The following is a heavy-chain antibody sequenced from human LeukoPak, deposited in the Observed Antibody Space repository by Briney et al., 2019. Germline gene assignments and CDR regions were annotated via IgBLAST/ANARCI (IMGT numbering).Heavy chain of an antibody. D-gene: IGHD3-9*01. J-gene: IGHJ4*02. CDR2: IYPGDSDT. V-gene: IGHV5-51*01. CDR3: ARQRDILTGFSTFDY. Sequence: GESLKISCKGSGYSFTSYWIGWVRQMPGKGLEWMGIIYPGDSDTRYSPSFQGQVTISADKSISTAYLQWSSLKASDTAMYYCARQRDILTGFSTFDYWGQGTLVPVSS. CDR1: GYSFTSYW.